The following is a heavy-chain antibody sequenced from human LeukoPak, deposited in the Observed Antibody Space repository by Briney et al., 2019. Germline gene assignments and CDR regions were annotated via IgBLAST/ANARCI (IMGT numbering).Heavy chain of an antibody. Sequence: SETLSLTCTVSGGSISSYYWSWIRQPPGKGLEWIGEINHSGSTNYNPSLKSRVTISVDTSKNQFSLKLSSVTAADTAVYYCARGAYSGSYYSRYWGQGTLVTVSS. CDR2: INHSGST. V-gene: IGHV4-34*01. CDR1: GGSISSYY. J-gene: IGHJ4*02. D-gene: IGHD1-26*01. CDR3: ARGAYSGSYYSRY.